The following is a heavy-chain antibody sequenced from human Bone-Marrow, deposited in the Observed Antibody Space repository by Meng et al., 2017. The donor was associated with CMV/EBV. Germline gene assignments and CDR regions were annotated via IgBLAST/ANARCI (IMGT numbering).Heavy chain of an antibody. CDR3: ARGLLYQLLYGNWFDP. J-gene: IGHJ5*02. V-gene: IGHV4-34*01. CDR2: SDHRGNT. D-gene: IGHD1-7*01. CDR1: GSLSAYY. Sequence: GSLSAYYWSWIHRPPGKGLKWMEESDHRGNTTYNPSLKSRVTISIDTSLNQFSLSLRSVTAADTAVYYCARGLLYQLLYGNWFDPWGQGTLVTVSS.